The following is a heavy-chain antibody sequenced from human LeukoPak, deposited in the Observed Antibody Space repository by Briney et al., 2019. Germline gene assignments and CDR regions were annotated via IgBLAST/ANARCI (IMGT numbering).Heavy chain of an antibody. CDR3: ARDFDY. CDR1: GGSISSGSYY. Sequence: SQTLSLTCTVSGGSISSGSYYWSWIRQPAGKGLEWIGRIYTSGSTNYNPSLKSRVTISVDTSKNQFSLKLSSVTAADTAVYYCARDFDYWGQGTLVTVSS. V-gene: IGHV4-61*02. CDR2: IYTSGST. J-gene: IGHJ4*02.